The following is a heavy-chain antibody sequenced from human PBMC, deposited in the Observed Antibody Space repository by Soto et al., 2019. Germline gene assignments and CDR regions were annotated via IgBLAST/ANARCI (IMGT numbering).Heavy chain of an antibody. V-gene: IGHV1-18*01. D-gene: IGHD2-2*02. Sequence: QVQLVQSGAEMKKPGASVKVSCKASGYTFSTYGITWVRQAPGQGLDWIGWINPFKGDTNSAARFQDSVPMTTETSTRTAYMELRSLRSDDTAVYYCARVKVPAAILGAFDLWGQGTLVTVSS. J-gene: IGHJ3*01. CDR2: INPFKGDT. CDR1: GYTFSTYG. CDR3: ARVKVPAAILGAFDL.